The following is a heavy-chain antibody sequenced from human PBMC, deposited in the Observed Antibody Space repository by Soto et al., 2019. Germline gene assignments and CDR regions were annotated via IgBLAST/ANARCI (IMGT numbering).Heavy chain of an antibody. J-gene: IGHJ6*02. CDR2: IYYSGST. CDR1: GGSISSGGYY. D-gene: IGHD1-26*01. Sequence: PSETLSLTCTVSGGSISSGGYYWSWIRQHPGKGLEWIGYIYYSGSTYYNPSLKSRVTISVDTSKNQFSLKLSSVTAADTAVYYCARDFVVGATVGMDVWGQGTTVTVSS. V-gene: IGHV4-31*03. CDR3: ARDFVVGATVGMDV.